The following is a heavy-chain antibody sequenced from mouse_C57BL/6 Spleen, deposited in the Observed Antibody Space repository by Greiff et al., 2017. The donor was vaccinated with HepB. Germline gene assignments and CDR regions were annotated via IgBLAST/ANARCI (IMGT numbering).Heavy chain of an antibody. J-gene: IGHJ3*01. D-gene: IGHD2-5*01. V-gene: IGHV1-42*01. CDR2: INPSTGGT. CDR1: GYSFTGYY. Sequence: EVKLQESGPELVKPGASVKISCKASGYSFTGYYMNWVKQSPEKSLEWIGEINPSTGGTTYNQKFKAKATLTVDKSSSTAYMQLKSLTSEDSAVYYCARSYYSNYGGVWFAYWGQGTLVTVSA. CDR3: ARSYYSNYGGVWFAY.